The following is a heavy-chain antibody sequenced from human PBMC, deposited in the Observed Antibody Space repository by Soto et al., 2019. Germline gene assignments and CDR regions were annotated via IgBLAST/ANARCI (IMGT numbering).Heavy chain of an antibody. J-gene: IGHJ5*02. CDR1: GYTFTTYG. Sequence: QVQLVQSGAEVKKPGASVKVSCKASGYTFTTYGITWVRQAPGQGLEWMGWIRTYNGNTNYVPKFQGRVTMTTDTSTSTVYMEQRSLRSDDTAVYYCARYISGWTGDLDLWGQGTPVTVSS. V-gene: IGHV1-18*01. CDR2: IRTYNGNT. CDR3: ARYISGWTGDLDL. D-gene: IGHD6-19*01.